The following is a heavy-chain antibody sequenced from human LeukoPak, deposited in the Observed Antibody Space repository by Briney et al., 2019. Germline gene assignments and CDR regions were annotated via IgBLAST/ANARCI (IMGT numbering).Heavy chain of an antibody. J-gene: IGHJ3*02. CDR1: GFTFSSYS. Sequence: PGGSLRLSCAASGFTFSSYSMNWVRQAPGKGLEWVSSISSSSSYIYYADSVKGRFTTSRDNAKNSLYLQMNSLRAEDTAVYYCAREARRYYYDSSGYYDAFDIWGQGTMVTVSS. D-gene: IGHD3-22*01. CDR2: ISSSSSYI. CDR3: AREARRYYYDSSGYYDAFDI. V-gene: IGHV3-21*01.